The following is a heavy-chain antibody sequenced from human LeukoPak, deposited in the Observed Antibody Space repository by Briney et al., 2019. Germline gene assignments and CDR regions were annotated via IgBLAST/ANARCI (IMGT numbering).Heavy chain of an antibody. CDR1: GITLSNYV. J-gene: IGHJ4*02. CDR2: ISDTGGRT. V-gene: IGHV3-23*01. D-gene: IGHD3-22*01. Sequence: GGSLRLSCAVSGITLSNYVMTWVRQAPGKGLEWVAGISDTGGRTNYADSVKGRFTISRDNPKNTLYLQMNSPRAEDTAVYFCAKRGVVIRVILVGFHKEAYYFDSWGQGALVTVSS. CDR3: AKRGVVIRVILVGFHKEAYYFDS.